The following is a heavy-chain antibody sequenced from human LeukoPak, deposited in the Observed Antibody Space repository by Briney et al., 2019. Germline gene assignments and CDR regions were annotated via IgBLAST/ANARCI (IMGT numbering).Heavy chain of an antibody. CDR1: GGSISSYY. J-gene: IGHJ6*02. Sequence: PSETLSLTCTVSGGSISSYYWSWIRQPPGKGLEWIGYIYYSGSTNYNPSLKSRVTISVDTSKNQFSLKLSSVTAADTAVYYCARSVDTAMVTTRYYGMDVWGQGTTVTVSS. V-gene: IGHV4-59*08. CDR2: IYYSGST. CDR3: ARSVDTAMVTTRYYGMDV. D-gene: IGHD5-18*01.